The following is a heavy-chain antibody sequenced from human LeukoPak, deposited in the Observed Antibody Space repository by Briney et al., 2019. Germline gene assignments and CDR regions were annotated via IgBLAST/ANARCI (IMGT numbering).Heavy chain of an antibody. CDR1: GFTFSDHY. D-gene: IGHD1-26*01. CDR2: ISNSGSLK. Sequence: GGSLRLSCAASGFTFSDHYMSWFRQAPGKGLEWVSYISNSGSLKYYTDSVKGRFTISRDNAKNSLYLQMDSLRAEETAVYYCARNEGSFWGQGTLVTVSS. V-gene: IGHV3-11*01. J-gene: IGHJ4*02. CDR3: ARNEGSF.